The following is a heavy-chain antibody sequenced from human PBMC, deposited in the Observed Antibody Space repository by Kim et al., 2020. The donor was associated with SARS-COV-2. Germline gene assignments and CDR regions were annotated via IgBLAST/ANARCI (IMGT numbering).Heavy chain of an antibody. CDR3: ARDTLVTGYLYYYSYCMDV. Sequence: ASVKVSCKASGYTFTSYYMHWVRQAPGQGLEWMGIINPSGGSTSYAQKFQGRVTMTRDPSTSTVYMELSSLRSEDTAVYYCARDTLVTGYLYYYSYCMDVWRQGTMVTISS. CDR1: GYTFTSYY. J-gene: IGHJ6*02. D-gene: IGHD3-9*01. V-gene: IGHV1-46*01. CDR2: INPSGGST.